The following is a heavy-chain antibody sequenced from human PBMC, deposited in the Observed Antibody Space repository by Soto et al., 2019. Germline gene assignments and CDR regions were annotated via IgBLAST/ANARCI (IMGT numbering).Heavy chain of an antibody. J-gene: IGHJ4*02. D-gene: IGHD5-18*01. Sequence: GGSLRLSCAASGFTFSNYGMYWVRQAPGKGLEWVALISFDGSNKYYADSVKGRFTISRDNSKNTLYLQMNSLRAEDTAVYYCAKDSASSYGSFDYWGQGTLVTVSS. CDR2: ISFDGSNK. CDR1: GFTFSNYG. V-gene: IGHV3-30*18. CDR3: AKDSASSYGSFDY.